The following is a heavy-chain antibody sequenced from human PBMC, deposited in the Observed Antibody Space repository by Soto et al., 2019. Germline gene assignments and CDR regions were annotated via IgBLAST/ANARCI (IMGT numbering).Heavy chain of an antibody. CDR3: AKVIGGSESYWGGSHYYYALDV. CDR1: GFIFSDYA. V-gene: IGHV3-23*01. D-gene: IGHD3-10*01. J-gene: IGHJ6*02. Sequence: EVQLLESGGGLTQPGGSLRLSCAASGFIFSDYAMYWVRQAPGKGLGWVSVISGSDGTTYYADSVRGRFTMSRDNSRSTIYLQMMSLRAEDTAVYYCAKVIGGSESYWGGSHYYYALDVWGQGTTVTVSS. CDR2: ISGSDGTT.